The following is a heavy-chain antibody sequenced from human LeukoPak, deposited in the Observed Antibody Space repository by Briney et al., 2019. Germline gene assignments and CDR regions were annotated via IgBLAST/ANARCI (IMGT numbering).Heavy chain of an antibody. CDR3: ARGWLAETTVVTPYNY. D-gene: IGHD4-23*01. Sequence: SVKVSCKASGYTFPSYFMHWVRQAPGQGLEWMGGIIPIFGTANYAQKFQDRVTITAVESMSTVYMELSSLRSEDTAVYYCARGWLAETTVVTPYNYWGQGTLVTVSS. V-gene: IGHV1-69*13. CDR2: IIPIFGTA. J-gene: IGHJ4*02. CDR1: GYTFPSYF.